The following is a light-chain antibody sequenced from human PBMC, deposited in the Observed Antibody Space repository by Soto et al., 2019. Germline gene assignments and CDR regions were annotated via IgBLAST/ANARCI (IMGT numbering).Light chain of an antibody. CDR1: QSISSY. CDR3: QQRSNWPTV. Sequence: EIVLTQSSATLSLSPGERATLSCRASQSISSYLAWYQQKPGQAPRLLIYDASNRATGIPARFSGSGSGTDFTLTISSLEPEDFAFYYCQQRSNWPTVFGGGTKVDIK. V-gene: IGKV3-11*01. J-gene: IGKJ4*01. CDR2: DAS.